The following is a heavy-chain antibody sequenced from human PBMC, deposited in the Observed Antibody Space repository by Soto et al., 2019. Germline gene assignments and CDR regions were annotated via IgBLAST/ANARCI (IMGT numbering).Heavy chain of an antibody. Sequence: QVQLVQSGAEVKKPGSSVKVSCKASGGTFSNYALISWVRQAPGQGLEWMGGIIPIDATVNYAQKCQGRITITADESMTTAYMDLGSLRSEDTAVYYCARDLLGFGYTYGDVWGQGTTVTVSS. D-gene: IGHD6-25*01. CDR3: ARDLLGFGYTYGDV. CDR1: GGTFSNYA. V-gene: IGHV1-69*12. CDR2: IIPIDATV. J-gene: IGHJ6*01.